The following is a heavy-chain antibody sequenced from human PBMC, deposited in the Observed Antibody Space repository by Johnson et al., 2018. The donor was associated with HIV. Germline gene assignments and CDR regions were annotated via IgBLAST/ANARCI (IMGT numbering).Heavy chain of an antibody. Sequence: MMLVESGGSVIRPGGSLRLSCVGTGFTFENYGMSWVRQAPGKGLQWVSGINWNGDTTTYADSVKGRFTVSRDNAKRSLYLQLSNLRAEDTAVYYCARGGYGEVFDIWGQGTMVTVSS. V-gene: IGHV3-20*04. CDR2: INWNGDTT. CDR1: GFTFENYG. CDR3: ARGGYGEVFDI. J-gene: IGHJ3*02. D-gene: IGHD4-17*01.